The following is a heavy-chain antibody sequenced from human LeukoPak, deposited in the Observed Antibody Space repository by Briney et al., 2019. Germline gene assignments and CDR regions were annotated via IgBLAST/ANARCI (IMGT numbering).Heavy chain of an antibody. CDR1: GGSFSGYY. J-gene: IGHJ4*02. V-gene: IGHV4-34*01. D-gene: IGHD2-15*01. CDR2: INHSGST. CDR3: ARYPNSGAPFDY. Sequence: NPSETLSLTCAVHGGSFSGYYWSWIRQPPGKGLEWIGEINHSGSTNYNPSLKSRVTISVDTSKNQFSLKLSSVTAADTAVYYCARYPNSGAPFDYWGQGTLVTVSS.